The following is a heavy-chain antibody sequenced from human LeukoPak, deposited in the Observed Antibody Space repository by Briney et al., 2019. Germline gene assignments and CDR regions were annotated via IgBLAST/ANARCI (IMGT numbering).Heavy chain of an antibody. V-gene: IGHV4-39*02. D-gene: IGHD6-6*01. CDR1: GDSVTTNLYY. CDR2: IYSSGNT. CDR3: AGRNIEGRAPYWFDP. J-gene: IGHJ5*02. Sequence: SETLSLTCTVSGDSVTTNLYYWAWLRQPPGKGLEWIGNIYSSGNTYFNPSLKGRVNISVDTSKNHFSLNLRSVTAADTAVYYCAGRNIEGRAPYWFDPWGQGTLATVSS.